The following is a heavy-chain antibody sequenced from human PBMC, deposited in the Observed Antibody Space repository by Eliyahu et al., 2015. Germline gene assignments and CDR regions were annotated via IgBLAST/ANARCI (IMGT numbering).Heavy chain of an antibody. CDR3: AKEIGPLTFGGVISPFDY. CDR1: GFXFSSXA. D-gene: IGHD3-16*02. J-gene: IGHJ4*02. Sequence: EVQLVESGGGLVQPGGSLRLSCAASGFXFSSXAMXWVRQAPGKGLEWVSAISGSGGSTYYADSVKGRFTISRDNSKNTLYLQMNSLRAEDTAVYYCAKEIGPLTFGGVISPFDYWGQGTLVTVSS. CDR2: ISGSGGST. V-gene: IGHV3-23*04.